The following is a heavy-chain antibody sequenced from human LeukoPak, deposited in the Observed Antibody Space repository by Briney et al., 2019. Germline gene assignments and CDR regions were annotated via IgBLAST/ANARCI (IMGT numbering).Heavy chain of an antibody. CDR1: GGTFSSYA. CDR2: VTSGTT. Sequence: SVKVSCKASGGTFSSYAISWVRLAPGQGLEWMGGVTSGTTNYAQKFQGRVTITADESTSTAYMELNSLTSEDTAVYYCARWGGYASGWYWGPFDIWGQGTLVTVSS. D-gene: IGHD6-19*01. J-gene: IGHJ4*02. CDR3: ARWGGYASGWYWGPFDI. V-gene: IGHV1-69*01.